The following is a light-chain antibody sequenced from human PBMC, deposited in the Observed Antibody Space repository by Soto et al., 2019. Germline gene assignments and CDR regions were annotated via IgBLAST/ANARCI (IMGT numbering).Light chain of an antibody. Sequence: QSALTQPASVSGSPGQSITISCTGTSSDVGAYNYVSWYQQHPGNAPKLMIYDVNNRPSGFSHRISGSKTGDTASLTISGLQAEDEADYYCSSYTNSDTYVFGTGNKLTVL. V-gene: IGLV2-14*03. CDR1: SSDVGAYNY. CDR2: DVN. CDR3: SSYTNSDTYV. J-gene: IGLJ1*01.